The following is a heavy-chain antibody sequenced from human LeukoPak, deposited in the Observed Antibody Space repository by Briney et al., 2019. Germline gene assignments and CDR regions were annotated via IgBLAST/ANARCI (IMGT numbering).Heavy chain of an antibody. J-gene: IGHJ4*02. V-gene: IGHV1-24*01. CDR2: FNPEDGET. Sequence: GASVKVSCKVSGYIFSELSMHWVRQAPGQGFEWMGGFNPEDGETFYAQKFQGRVNMTEDTSTDTAYMELSSLSYDDTAVYYCATDGAGDYLNHWGQGTLVTVSS. CDR1: GYIFSELS. D-gene: IGHD4-17*01. CDR3: ATDGAGDYLNH.